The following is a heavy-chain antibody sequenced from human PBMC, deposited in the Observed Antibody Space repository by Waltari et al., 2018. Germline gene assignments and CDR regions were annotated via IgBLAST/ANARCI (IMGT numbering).Heavy chain of an antibody. CDR1: GFTFDDYA. J-gene: IGHJ4*02. D-gene: IGHD3-10*01. CDR3: AKDVRSGSYEFPSFDY. CDR2: ISWNSGSI. Sequence: EVQLVESGGGLVQPGRSLRLSCAASGFTFDDYAMHWVRQAPGKGLEWVSGISWNSGSIGYADSVKGRFTISRDNAKNSLYLQMNSLRAEDTALYYCAKDVRSGSYEFPSFDYWGQGTLVTVSS. V-gene: IGHV3-9*01.